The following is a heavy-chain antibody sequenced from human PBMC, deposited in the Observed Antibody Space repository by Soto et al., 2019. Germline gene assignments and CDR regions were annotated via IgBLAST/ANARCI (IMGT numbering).Heavy chain of an antibody. Sequence: ASVKVSCKASGYTFTGYGISWVRQAPGQGLEWMGWISAYNGNTNYAQKLQGRVTMTTDTSTSTAYMELRSLRSDDTAVYYCARIGAVAAAGTLYYYYGMDVWGQGTTVTVSS. CDR2: ISAYNGNT. D-gene: IGHD6-13*01. CDR1: GYTFTGYG. CDR3: ARIGAVAAAGTLYYYYGMDV. J-gene: IGHJ6*02. V-gene: IGHV1-18*01.